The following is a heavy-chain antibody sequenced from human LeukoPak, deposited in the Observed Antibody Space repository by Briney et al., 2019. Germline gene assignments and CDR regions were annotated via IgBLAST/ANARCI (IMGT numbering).Heavy chain of an antibody. J-gene: IGHJ4*02. CDR1: GFTFSSYE. Sequence: GGSLRLSCAASGFTFSSYEMNWVRQAPGKGLEWVSYISSSGSTIYYADSLKGRFTISRDNAKNSLYLQMHSLRAEDTPVYYCASQYSSGWPPDYWGQGTLVTVSS. V-gene: IGHV3-48*03. CDR2: ISSSGSTI. D-gene: IGHD6-19*01. CDR3: ASQYSSGWPPDY.